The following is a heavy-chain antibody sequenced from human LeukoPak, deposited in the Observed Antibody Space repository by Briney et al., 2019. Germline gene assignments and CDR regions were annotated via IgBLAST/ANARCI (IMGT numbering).Heavy chain of an antibody. V-gene: IGHV1-46*01. CDR3: ARDRRPVYYGWGSYYKANTPALDS. CDR2: INPSGGST. Sequence: ASVKVSCKASGYTFTSYYMHWVRQAPGQGLEWMGIINPSGGSTSYAQKFQGRVTMTRDTSTSTVYMELSSLRSEDTAVYYCARDRRPVYYGWGSYYKANTPALDSWGREPWSPSPQ. D-gene: IGHD3-10*01. CDR1: GYTFTSYY. J-gene: IGHJ4*02.